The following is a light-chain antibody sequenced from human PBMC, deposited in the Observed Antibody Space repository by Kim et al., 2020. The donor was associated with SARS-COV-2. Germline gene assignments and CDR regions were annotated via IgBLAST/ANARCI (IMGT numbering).Light chain of an antibody. CDR2: DNT. Sequence: GESVTISCTGTGSNFGAGYNVHWYHQRTGTAPKLLIYDNTNRSPGVPDRFSGSKSGTSASLAITGLQAEDEADYYCQSYDTSLNWVFGGGTQLTVL. CDR1: GSNFGAGYN. J-gene: IGLJ3*02. V-gene: IGLV1-40*01. CDR3: QSYDTSLNWV.